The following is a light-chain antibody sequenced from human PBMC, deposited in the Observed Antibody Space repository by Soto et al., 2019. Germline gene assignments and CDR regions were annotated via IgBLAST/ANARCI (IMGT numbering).Light chain of an antibody. CDR2: SNY. CDR1: SSNIESNT. Sequence: QSVLTQPPSASGTPGQRVTISCSGSSSNIESNTVTWYQQLPGTAPKLVIYSNYDRPSGVPDRFSGSTSGTSASLVIRVLQYEDEADHYCAAWDDILNGYVFGGGTKLTVL. J-gene: IGLJ1*01. CDR3: AAWDDILNGYV. V-gene: IGLV1-44*01.